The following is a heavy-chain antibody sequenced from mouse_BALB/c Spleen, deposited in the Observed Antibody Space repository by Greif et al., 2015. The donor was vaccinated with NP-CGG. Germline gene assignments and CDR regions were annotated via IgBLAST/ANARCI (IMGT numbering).Heavy chain of an antibody. Sequence: QVRLQQSGPELVKPGASVRIPCKASGYTFTSYYIHRVRQRPGQGLEWIGWIFPGNLDTKYNENFKGRATLTADKSSSTAYMQLSSLTSEDSAVYFCTRGAMDYWGQGTSVTVSS. CDR2: IFPGNLDT. CDR3: TRGAMDY. J-gene: IGHJ4*01. V-gene: IGHV1S56*01. CDR1: GYTFTSYY.